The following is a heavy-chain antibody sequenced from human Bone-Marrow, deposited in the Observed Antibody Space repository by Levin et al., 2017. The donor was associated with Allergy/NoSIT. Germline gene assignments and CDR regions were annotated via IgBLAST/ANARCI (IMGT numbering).Heavy chain of an antibody. CDR3: AKHRPGSGWSFEY. D-gene: IGHD6-19*01. Sequence: SGGSLRLSCAASGFTVSYYAMSWVRQAPGKGLEWVSTIDDSGTITYYADSVKGRFTISRDNSKNTLSLQMNSVRADDTALYYCAKHRPGSGWSFEYWGQGALVTVSS. CDR2: IDDSGTIT. V-gene: IGHV3-23*01. J-gene: IGHJ4*02. CDR1: GFTVSYYA.